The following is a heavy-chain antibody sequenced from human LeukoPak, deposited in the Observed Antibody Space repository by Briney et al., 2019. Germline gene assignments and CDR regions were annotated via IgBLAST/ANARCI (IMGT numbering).Heavy chain of an antibody. CDR1: GFTFSSYA. V-gene: IGHV3-23*01. CDR2: ISGSGGST. J-gene: IGHJ4*02. D-gene: IGHD3-22*01. Sequence: GGSLRLSCAASGFTFSSYAMSWVRQAPGKGLEWVSAISGSGGSTYCADSVKGRFTISRDNSKNTLYLQMNSLRAEDTAVYYCAKHRPRKVVVIAYSDYWGQGTLVTVSS. CDR3: AKHRPRKVVVIAYSDY.